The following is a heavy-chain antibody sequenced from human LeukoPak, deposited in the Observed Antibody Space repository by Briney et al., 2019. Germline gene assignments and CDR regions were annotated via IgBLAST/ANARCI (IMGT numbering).Heavy chain of an antibody. Sequence: GRSLRLSCAASGFTFSSYAMHWVRQAPGKGLEWVAVISYDGSNKYYADSVKGRFTISRDNSKNTLYLQMNSLRAEDTAVYYCARESFGFLEMATNYYGMDVWGQGTTVTVSS. CDR1: GFTFSSYA. V-gene: IGHV3-30*04. CDR3: ARESFGFLEMATNYYGMDV. D-gene: IGHD5-24*01. J-gene: IGHJ6*02. CDR2: ISYDGSNK.